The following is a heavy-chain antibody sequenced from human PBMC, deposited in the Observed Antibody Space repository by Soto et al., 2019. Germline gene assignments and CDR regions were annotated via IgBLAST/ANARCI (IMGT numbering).Heavy chain of an antibody. D-gene: IGHD2-15*01. CDR1: GYSFTSYL. J-gene: IGHJ6*02. V-gene: IGHV5-10-1*01. CDR3: AKHLRGYCSAGSSYTNYYNGRDV. Sequence: PGESLKISCKCSGYSFTSYLISWVRQMPGKGLEWMGRIDPSDSYTNYSPSFQGHVTISADKSISTAYLQWSSLKASDTAMYYWAKHLRGYCSAGSSYTNYYNGRDVGGQGTRVTVSS. CDR2: IDPSDSYT.